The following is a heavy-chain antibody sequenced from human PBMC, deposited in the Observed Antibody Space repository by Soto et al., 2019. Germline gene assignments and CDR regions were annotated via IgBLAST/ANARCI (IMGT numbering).Heavy chain of an antibody. CDR1: VGSISNYF. CDR3: ARGGQDFWSGPFDY. Sequence: SETLSLACTVSVGSISNYFCNWIRQPAGKGLEWIGRIDNSGSTNYNPSLKSRITMSADTSRNQFSLKLNSVTAADTAVYYCARGGQDFWSGPFDYWAQGVLVTVSS. J-gene: IGHJ4*02. V-gene: IGHV4-4*07. CDR2: IDNSGST. D-gene: IGHD3-3*01.